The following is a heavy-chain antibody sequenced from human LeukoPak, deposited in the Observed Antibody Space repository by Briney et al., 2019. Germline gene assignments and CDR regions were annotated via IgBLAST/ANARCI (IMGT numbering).Heavy chain of an antibody. CDR3: ARVKDFWSGYQGNWFDP. CDR2: IIPIFGTA. V-gene: IGHV1-69*05. Sequence: SVKVSCKASGGTFSSYAISWVRQAPGQGLEWMGGIIPIFGTANYAQKFQGRVTITTDESTSTAYMELSSLRSEDTAVYYCARVKDFWSGYQGNWFDPWGQGTLVTVSS. D-gene: IGHD3-3*01. J-gene: IGHJ5*02. CDR1: GGTFSSYA.